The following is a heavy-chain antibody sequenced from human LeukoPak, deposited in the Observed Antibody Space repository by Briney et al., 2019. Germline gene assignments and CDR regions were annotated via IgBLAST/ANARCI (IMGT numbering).Heavy chain of an antibody. J-gene: IGHJ3*02. V-gene: IGHV4-59*08. CDR2: IYYSGST. CDR1: GGSTSSDY. Sequence: SETLSLTCTLSGGSTSSDYSSWIRPPPGEGREWIGYIYYSGSTNYNPSLKSRVTISVDTSKIQFSLKLSSVTDADTAVYYCARSAGEAFDIWGKGTMVTVSS. CDR3: ARSAGEAFDI.